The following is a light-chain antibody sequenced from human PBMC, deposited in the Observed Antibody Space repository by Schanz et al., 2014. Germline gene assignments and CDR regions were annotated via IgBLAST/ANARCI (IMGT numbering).Light chain of an antibody. CDR3: SSYTSINTVV. V-gene: IGLV2-18*02. CDR1: SSDVGSYNR. J-gene: IGLJ2*01. CDR2: EVS. Sequence: QSALTQPRSVSGSPGQSVTISCTGTSSDVGSYNRVSWYQQPPGTVPKLMIYEVSNRPSGVPDRFSGSKSGNTASLTISGLQAEDEADYYCSSYTSINTVVFGGGTKLTVL.